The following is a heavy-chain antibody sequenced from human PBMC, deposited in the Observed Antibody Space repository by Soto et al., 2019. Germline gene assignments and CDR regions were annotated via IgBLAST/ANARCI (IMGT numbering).Heavy chain of an antibody. Sequence: QVQLQESGPGLEKPSQTLSLMCTVSGAPISGGDYHWSWIRQPPGKGLEWIGYIFPSGATHYNSSLGSRITMSVETSKSHFSLKLTSVTAADTAVYFCARGSAAKRYFDLWGRGTLVTVSS. V-gene: IGHV4-30-4*01. D-gene: IGHD5-18*01. CDR1: GAPISGGDYH. CDR2: IFPSGAT. CDR3: ARGSAAKRYFDL. J-gene: IGHJ2*01.